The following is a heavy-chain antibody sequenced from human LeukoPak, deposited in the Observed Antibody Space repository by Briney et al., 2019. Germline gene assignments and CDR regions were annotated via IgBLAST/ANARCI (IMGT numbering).Heavy chain of an antibody. CDR3: AKDETMDRGGSRHY. Sequence: PGGSLRLSCAASGFTFSSYAMSWVRQAPGKGLEWVSGISGSGGSTYYADSVKGRFTISRDNSKNTLYLQMNSLRVEDTAVYYCAKDETMDRGGSRHYWGQGTLVTASS. CDR1: GFTFSSYA. D-gene: IGHD3-10*01. J-gene: IGHJ4*02. V-gene: IGHV3-23*01. CDR2: ISGSGGST.